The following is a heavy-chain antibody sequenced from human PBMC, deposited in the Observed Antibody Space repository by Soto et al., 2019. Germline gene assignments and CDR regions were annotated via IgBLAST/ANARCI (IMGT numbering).Heavy chain of an antibody. Sequence: GGSLRLSCAASGFTFSSYAMSWVRQAPGKGLEWVSAISGSGGSTYYADSVKGRFTISRDNSKNTLYLQMNSLRAEDTAVYYCAKDRLGELFPNDAFDIWGQGTMVTVSS. V-gene: IGHV3-23*01. CDR2: ISGSGGST. CDR1: GFTFSSYA. D-gene: IGHD3-10*01. CDR3: AKDRLGELFPNDAFDI. J-gene: IGHJ3*02.